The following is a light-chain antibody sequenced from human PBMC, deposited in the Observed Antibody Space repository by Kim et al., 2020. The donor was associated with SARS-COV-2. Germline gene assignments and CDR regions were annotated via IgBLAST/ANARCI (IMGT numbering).Light chain of an antibody. J-gene: IGLJ3*02. Sequence: VSPGKTASNTCSGHKLGDKYACWFQQKSGQSPILVIYQDTMRPSGIPERFSGSNSGNTATLTISGTQAMDEAEYYCQAWDSGTAVFGGGTQLTVL. CDR2: QDT. V-gene: IGLV3-1*01. CDR1: KLGDKY. CDR3: QAWDSGTAV.